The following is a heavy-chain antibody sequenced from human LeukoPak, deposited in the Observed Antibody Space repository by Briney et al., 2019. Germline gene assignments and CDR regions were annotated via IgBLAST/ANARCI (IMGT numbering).Heavy chain of an antibody. V-gene: IGHV3-30*02. CDR1: GFTFSSYG. Sequence: GGSLRLSCAASGFTFSSYGMHWVRQAPGKGLEWVAFIRYDGSNKYYADSVKGRFTISRDNSKNTLYLQMKSLRAEDTAVYYCAKGGSSWYHFDYWGQGTLVTVSS. J-gene: IGHJ4*02. D-gene: IGHD6-13*01. CDR2: IRYDGSNK. CDR3: AKGGSSWYHFDY.